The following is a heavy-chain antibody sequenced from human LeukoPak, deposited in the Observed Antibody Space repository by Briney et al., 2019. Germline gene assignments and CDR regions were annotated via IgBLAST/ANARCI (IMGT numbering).Heavy chain of an antibody. V-gene: IGHV3-48*03. J-gene: IGHJ4*02. CDR2: ISSSDSTI. CDR1: GFTFSSYE. D-gene: IGHD3-10*01. CDR3: ARIGSRGGY. Sequence: GGSLRLSCAASGFTFSSYEMNWVRQAPGKGLEWVSYISSSDSTIYYADSVKGRFTISRDNAKNSLYLQMNSLRAEDTAVYYCARIGSRGGYWGQGTLVTVSS.